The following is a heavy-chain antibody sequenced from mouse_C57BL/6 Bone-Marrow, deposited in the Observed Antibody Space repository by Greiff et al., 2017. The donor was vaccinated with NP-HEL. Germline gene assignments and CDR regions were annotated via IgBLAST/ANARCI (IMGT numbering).Heavy chain of an antibody. D-gene: IGHD1-1*01. V-gene: IGHV1-26*01. CDR3: ARGFTTVVDGPAWFAY. J-gene: IGHJ3*01. Sequence: EVQLQQSGPELVKPGASVKISCKASGYTFTDYYMNWVKQSHGKSLEWIGDINPNNGGTSYNQKFKGKATLTVDKSSSTAYMELRSLTSEDSAVYYCARGFTTVVDGPAWFAYWGQGTLVTVSA. CDR2: INPNNGGT. CDR1: GYTFTDYY.